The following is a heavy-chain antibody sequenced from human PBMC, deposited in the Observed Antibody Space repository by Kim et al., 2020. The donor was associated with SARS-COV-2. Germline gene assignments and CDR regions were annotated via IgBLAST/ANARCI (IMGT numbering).Heavy chain of an antibody. CDR2: INAGNGNT. V-gene: IGHV1-3*01. D-gene: IGHD3-10*01. CDR1: GYTFTSYA. Sequence: ASVKVSCKASGYTFTSYATHWVRQAPGQRLEWMGWINAGNGNTKYSQKFQGRVTITRDTSASTTYLELSSLRSEDTAVYYCAGGGSGYGSGFDPWAQGTLVTVSS. J-gene: IGHJ5*02. CDR3: AGGGSGYGSGFDP.